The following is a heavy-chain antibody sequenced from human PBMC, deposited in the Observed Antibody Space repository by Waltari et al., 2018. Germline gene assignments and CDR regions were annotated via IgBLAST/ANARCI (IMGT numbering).Heavy chain of an antibody. D-gene: IGHD3-10*01. Sequence: QVQLVQSGAEVKKPGASVKVSCKASGYTFTSYAMHWVRQAPGQRLEWMGWINAGNGNTKYSQKFQGRVTITRDTSASTAYMELSSLRSEDTAVYYSASSGSGSYYIDYWGQGTLVTVSS. CDR3: ASSGSGSYYIDY. CDR2: INAGNGNT. CDR1: GYTFTSYA. J-gene: IGHJ4*02. V-gene: IGHV1-3*01.